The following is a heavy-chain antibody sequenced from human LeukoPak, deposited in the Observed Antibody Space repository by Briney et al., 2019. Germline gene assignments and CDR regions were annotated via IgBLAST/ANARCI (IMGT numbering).Heavy chain of an antibody. Sequence: GGSLSLSCAASGFPFSSSGMHCVRHSPGKGLEWVAFLSHDGSNIYCAHSVKGRFTISRDNSKNTLYLQMNSLRAEDTAVYYCHYYYDSSGYYYPLIFDYWGQGTLVTVSS. CDR2: LSHDGSNI. J-gene: IGHJ4*02. V-gene: IGHV3-30*03. CDR1: GFPFSSSG. CDR3: HYYYDSSGYYYPLIFDY. D-gene: IGHD3-22*01.